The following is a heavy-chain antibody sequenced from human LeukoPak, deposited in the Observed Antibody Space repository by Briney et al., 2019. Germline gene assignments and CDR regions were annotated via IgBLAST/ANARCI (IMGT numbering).Heavy chain of an antibody. CDR2: IKEDGSEK. D-gene: IGHD1-26*01. J-gene: IGHJ4*02. Sequence: PGGPLRLSCAASGFTFGDYWMSWVRQVPGKGLEWVANIKEDGSEKFYVDSVKGRFTISRDNTESSLSLQMDSLRVEDTAVYFCSRGGAINGYYVYWGQGTLVTVSS. CDR1: GFTFGDYW. V-gene: IGHV3-7*01. CDR3: SRGGAINGYYVY.